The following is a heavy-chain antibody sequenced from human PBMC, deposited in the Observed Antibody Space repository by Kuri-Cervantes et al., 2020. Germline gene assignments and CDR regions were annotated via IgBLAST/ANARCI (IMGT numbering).Heavy chain of an antibody. V-gene: IGHV3-9*02. CDR1: GFTSQDHA. J-gene: IGHJ4*02. CDR2: IYWNSDTT. CDR3: ARGPITGNRFDY. Sequence: SLKISCVASGFTSQDHAMHWVRQAPGKALEWVSGIYWNSDTTGYADSVKGRFTISRDNSKNTLYLQMNSLKAGDTAVYYCARGPITGNRFDYWGQGTLVTVSS. D-gene: IGHD1-20*01.